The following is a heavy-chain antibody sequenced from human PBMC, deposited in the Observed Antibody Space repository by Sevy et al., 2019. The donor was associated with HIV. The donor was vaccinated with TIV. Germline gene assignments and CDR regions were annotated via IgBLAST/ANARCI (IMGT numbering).Heavy chain of an antibody. J-gene: IGHJ4*02. Sequence: ASVKVSCKASGYTFTSYYIHWVRQAPGQGLEWMGLINPSGGSTSYAQKFQGRVTMTRDTSTNTVHIELSSLRSEDTAVYYCARVYYYDYSGPGYWGQGTLVTVSS. CDR3: ARVYYYDYSGPGY. CDR1: GYTFTSYY. CDR2: INPSGGST. D-gene: IGHD3-22*01. V-gene: IGHV1-46*01.